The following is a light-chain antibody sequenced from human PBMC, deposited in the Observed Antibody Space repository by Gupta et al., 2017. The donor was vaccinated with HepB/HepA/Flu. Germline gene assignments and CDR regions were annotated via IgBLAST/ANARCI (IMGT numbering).Light chain of an antibody. CDR2: GAL. CDR1: QSVTTN. Sequence: EIVMTQSPDTLSVSPGERATLSCRASQSVTTNLAWYQQRPGQAPRLLIDGALIRAPGIPARFSGSGSGTDFTLTISSVQSEDFALYYCQHYNEWPSWTFGQGTKVEIK. V-gene: IGKV3-15*01. CDR3: QHYNEWPSWT. J-gene: IGKJ1*01.